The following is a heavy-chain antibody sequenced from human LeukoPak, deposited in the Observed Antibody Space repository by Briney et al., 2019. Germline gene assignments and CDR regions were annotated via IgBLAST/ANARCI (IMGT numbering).Heavy chain of an antibody. CDR3: AKGKYYDFWSGYYNYYYYGMDV. D-gene: IGHD3-3*01. V-gene: IGHV1-18*01. J-gene: IGHJ6*02. CDR2: ISGYNGNT. CDR1: GYTFTSYG. Sequence: ASVKVSCKASGYTFTSYGISWVRQAPGQGLEWMGWISGYNGNTNYAQKLQGRVTLTTDTSTSTAYMELWSLRSDDTAVYYCAKGKYYDFWSGYYNYYYYGMDVWGQGTTVTVSS.